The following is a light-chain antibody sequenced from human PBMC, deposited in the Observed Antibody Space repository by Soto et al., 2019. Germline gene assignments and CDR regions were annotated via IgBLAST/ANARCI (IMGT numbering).Light chain of an antibody. J-gene: IGLJ2*01. CDR3: QSYDSTNRVV. Sequence: NFMLTQPHSVSESPGKTVTISCTRSSGSIASNFVQWYQQRPGSYPTTVIYEVYQRPSGVPDRFSGSIDSSSNSASLTISGLKTEDEADYYCQSYDSTNRVVFGGGTKLTVL. CDR2: EVY. CDR1: SGSIASNF. V-gene: IGLV6-57*01.